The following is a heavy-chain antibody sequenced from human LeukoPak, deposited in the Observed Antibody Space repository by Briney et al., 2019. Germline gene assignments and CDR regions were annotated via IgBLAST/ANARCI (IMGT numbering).Heavy chain of an antibody. J-gene: IGHJ5*02. Sequence: PGGTLRLSCAASGFTFSSYGMSWVRQAPEKGLEWVSAISGSGGSTYYADSVKGRFTISRGNSKNTLYLQMNSLRAEDTAVYYCARDLGQYYDTSDNWFDPWGQGTLVTVSS. CDR1: GFTFSSYG. V-gene: IGHV3-23*01. CDR2: ISGSGGST. CDR3: ARDLGQYYDTSDNWFDP. D-gene: IGHD3-22*01.